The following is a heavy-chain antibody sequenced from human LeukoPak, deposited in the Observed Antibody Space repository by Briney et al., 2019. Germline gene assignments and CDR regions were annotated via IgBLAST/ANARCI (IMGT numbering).Heavy chain of an antibody. CDR1: GDSVNSGTYY. CDR2: IYYSGST. J-gene: IGHJ4*02. V-gene: IGHV4-61*01. CDR3: ATLTVLGDYFDY. Sequence: SETLSLTCTVSGDSVNSGTYYWSWIRQPPGKGLEWIGYIYYSGSTNYNPSLKSRVTISVDTSKKQFSLKLSSVTAADTVFYYCATLTVLGDYFDYWGQGTLVTVSS. D-gene: IGHD2-8*02.